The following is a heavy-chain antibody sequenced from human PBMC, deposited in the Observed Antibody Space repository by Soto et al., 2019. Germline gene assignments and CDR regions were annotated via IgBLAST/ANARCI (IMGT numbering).Heavy chain of an antibody. CDR1: GFTFSSYG. D-gene: IGHD2-2*01. CDR3: AGAYCSSTSCYDAFDI. V-gene: IGHV3-33*01. J-gene: IGHJ3*02. Sequence: QVQLVESGGGVVQPGRSLRLSCAASGFTFSSYGMHWVRQAPGKGLVWVAVIWYDGSNKYYADSVKGRFTISRDNSKNTLYLQMNSLRAEDTAVYYCAGAYCSSTSCYDAFDIWGQGTMVTVSS. CDR2: IWYDGSNK.